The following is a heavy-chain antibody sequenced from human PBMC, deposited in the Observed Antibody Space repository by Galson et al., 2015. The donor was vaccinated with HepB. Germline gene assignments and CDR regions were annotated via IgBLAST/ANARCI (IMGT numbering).Heavy chain of an antibody. CDR2: ITNDNNFK. Sequence: SLRLSCAASGFTFRNYTIHWVRLAPGKGLEWVSSITNDNNFKYYADSLKGRVTISRDNAKNSLSLQMNSLRDEDTAVYYCARGSGYSSGPFDHWGQGTLVAVSS. D-gene: IGHD5-18*01. V-gene: IGHV3-21*01. J-gene: IGHJ5*02. CDR1: GFTFRNYT. CDR3: ARGSGYSSGPFDH.